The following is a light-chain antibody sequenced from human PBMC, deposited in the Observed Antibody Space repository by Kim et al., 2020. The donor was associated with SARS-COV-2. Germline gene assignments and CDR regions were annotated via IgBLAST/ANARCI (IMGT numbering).Light chain of an antibody. CDR1: SGHSNYA. CDR2: LNSDGSH. J-gene: IGLJ2*01. V-gene: IGLV4-69*01. CDR3: QTWGTGTMV. Sequence: QLVLTQLPSASASLGASVKLTCTLSSGHSNYAITWHQQQPEKGPRYLMRLNSDGSHNKGDGIPDRFSGSSSGAERYLTISSLQSEDEADYYCQTWGTGTMVFGGGTQLTVL.